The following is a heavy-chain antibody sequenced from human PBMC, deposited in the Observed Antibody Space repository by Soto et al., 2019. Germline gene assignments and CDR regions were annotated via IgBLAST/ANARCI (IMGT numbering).Heavy chain of an antibody. CDR3: EAGHSSYYDFWSGYFNWFAP. CDR1: GGSISSYY. D-gene: IGHD3-3*01. V-gene: IGHV4-59*03. CDR2: IYYSGST. J-gene: IGHJ5*02. Sequence: SETLSLTCTVSGGSISSYYWSWIRQPPGKGLEWIGYIYYSGSTNYNPSLKSRVTISVDASKNQFSLKLSSVTAADTAVYYCEAGHSSYYDFWSGYFNWFAPWGQGTLVTVSS.